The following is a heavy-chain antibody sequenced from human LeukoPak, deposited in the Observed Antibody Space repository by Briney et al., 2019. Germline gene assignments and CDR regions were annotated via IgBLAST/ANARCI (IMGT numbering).Heavy chain of an antibody. V-gene: IGHV3-23*01. D-gene: IGHD3-16*01. CDR2: ISASGGRA. CDR3: AKGGGYYYYYMDV. Sequence: GGSLRLSCAASGFTFTSYAMSWVRQAPGKGLEWVSTISASGGRANHADSVKGRFTISRDNSKNTVFLQAASLRAEDTAVYYCAKGGGYYYYYMDVWGKGTTVTVFS. CDR1: GFTFTSYA. J-gene: IGHJ6*03.